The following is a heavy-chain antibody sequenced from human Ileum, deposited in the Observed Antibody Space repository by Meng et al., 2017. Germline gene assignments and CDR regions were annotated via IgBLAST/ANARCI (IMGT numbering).Heavy chain of an antibody. V-gene: IGHV3-7*01. CDR3: LRDAVGY. CDR2: IKGDGSDN. CDR1: GFTFSSYE. J-gene: IGHJ4*02. Sequence: GGSLRLSCAASGFTFSSYEMNWVRQAPGKGLEWVANIKGDGSDNNYVDSVKGRFTISRDNAKNLLFLQMDSLRAEDAAVYYCLRDAVGYWGQGTLVTVSS.